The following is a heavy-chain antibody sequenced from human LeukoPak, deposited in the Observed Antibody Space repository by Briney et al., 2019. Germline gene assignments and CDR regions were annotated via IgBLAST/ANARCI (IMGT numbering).Heavy chain of an antibody. D-gene: IGHD6-13*01. CDR3: ARDKLQQQNFDY. CDR1: GFTFSSYE. CDR2: ISSSGSSI. Sequence: GGTLRLSCAASGFTFSSYEMNWVRQAPGKGLEWVSKISSSGSSIYYEDSVKGRFTISRDNAKNSLYLQMNSLRDEETAVYYCARDKLQQQNFDYWGQGTLVTVSS. V-gene: IGHV3-48*03. J-gene: IGHJ4*02.